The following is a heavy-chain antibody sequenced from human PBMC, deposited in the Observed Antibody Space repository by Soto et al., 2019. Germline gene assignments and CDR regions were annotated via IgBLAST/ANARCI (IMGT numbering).Heavy chain of an antibody. CDR2: IIPILDTA. CDR3: ARGVTGATRGDH. J-gene: IGHJ4*02. CDR1: GGTFTSYT. Sequence: QVQLVQSGAEVQKPGSSVKVSCKASGGTFTSYTINWVRQAPGQGLEWMGRIIPILDTANYAQKFQGRVTVTADKSTGTAFMELTSLRSEDTAVYYCARGVTGATRGDHWGQGTLVTVSS. V-gene: IGHV1-69*08. D-gene: IGHD2-21*02.